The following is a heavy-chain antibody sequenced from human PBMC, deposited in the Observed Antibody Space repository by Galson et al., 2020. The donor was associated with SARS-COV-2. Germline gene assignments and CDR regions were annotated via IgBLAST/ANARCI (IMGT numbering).Heavy chain of an antibody. CDR1: GFTFSSYS. D-gene: IGHD6-6*01. Sequence: GGSLRLSCAASGFTFSSYSMNWVRQAPGKGLEWVSSISSSSSYIYYADSVKGRFTISRDNAKNSLYLQMNSLRAEDTAVYYCARDYIAARPDHNWFDPWGQGTLVTVSS. CDR3: ARDYIAARPDHNWFDP. V-gene: IGHV3-21*01. J-gene: IGHJ5*02. CDR2: ISSSSSYI.